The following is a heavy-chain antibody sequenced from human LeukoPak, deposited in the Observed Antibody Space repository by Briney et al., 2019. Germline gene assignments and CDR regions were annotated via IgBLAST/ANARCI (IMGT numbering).Heavy chain of an antibody. CDR3: ARGSNYDFWSGYLILDY. V-gene: IGHV1-8*01. D-gene: IGHD3-3*01. CDR1: GYTFTSYD. Sequence: ASVKVSCKASGYTFTSYDIKWVRQATGQGLEWMGWMNPNSGNTGYAQKFQGRVTMTRNTSISTAYMELSSLRSEDTAVYYCARGSNYDFWSGYLILDYWGQGTLVTVSS. J-gene: IGHJ4*02. CDR2: MNPNSGNT.